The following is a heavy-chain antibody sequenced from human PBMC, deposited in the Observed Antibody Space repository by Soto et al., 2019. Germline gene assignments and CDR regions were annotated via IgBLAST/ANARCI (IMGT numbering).Heavy chain of an antibody. CDR3: VRQAAAPGIDLWFDP. CDR1: GGSISSSRSY. V-gene: IGHV4-39*01. Sequence: PSETLSLTCNVSGGSISSSRSYWAWFRQPPGKELEWIANIFYAGNTYYNPSLKSRVTVSVDTSKNQFSLKLDSVTAADTAVYYCVRQAAAPGIDLWFDPWGQGTLVTVSS. CDR2: IFYAGNT. D-gene: IGHD6-13*01. J-gene: IGHJ5*02.